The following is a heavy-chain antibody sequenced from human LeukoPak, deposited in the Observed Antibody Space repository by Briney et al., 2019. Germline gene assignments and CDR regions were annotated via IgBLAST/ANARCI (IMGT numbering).Heavy chain of an antibody. Sequence: SVKVSCKASGGTFSSYAISWVRQAPGQGLEWMGGIIPIFGTANYAQKFQGRVTITADESTSTAYMELSSLRSEDTTVYYCARDSWVRDGGQPGDYWGQGTLVTVSS. V-gene: IGHV1-69*13. D-gene: IGHD4-23*01. J-gene: IGHJ4*02. CDR2: IIPIFGTA. CDR1: GGTFSSYA. CDR3: ARDSWVRDGGQPGDY.